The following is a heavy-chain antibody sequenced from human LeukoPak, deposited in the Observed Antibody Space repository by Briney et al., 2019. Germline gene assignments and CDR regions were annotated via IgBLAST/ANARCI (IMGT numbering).Heavy chain of an antibody. J-gene: IGHJ4*02. Sequence: GGSLRLSCVASGFTFSNYWMSWVRQAQGKGLERVANINKEGSEKYSVDTVKGRFTFSRDNAKNSRFLQVNGLRADDTAVYYCARDDSSGYYYFDNWGQGTLVTVSS. CDR3: ARDDSSGYYYFDN. CDR2: INKEGSEK. CDR1: GFTFSNYW. V-gene: IGHV3-7*01. D-gene: IGHD3-22*01.